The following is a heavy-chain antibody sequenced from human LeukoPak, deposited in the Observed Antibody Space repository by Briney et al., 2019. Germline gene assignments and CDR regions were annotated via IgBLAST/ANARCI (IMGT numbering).Heavy chain of an antibody. CDR3: AKERSPYYDILVTVIGAWFDP. Sequence: TGGSLRLSCAASGFTFSSYAMSWVRQAPGKGLEWVSAISGSGGSTYYADSVKGRFTISRDNSKNTLYLQMNSLRAEDTAVYYCAKERSPYYDILVTVIGAWFDPWGQGTLVTVSS. D-gene: IGHD3-9*01. CDR2: ISGSGGST. CDR1: GFTFSSYA. J-gene: IGHJ5*02. V-gene: IGHV3-23*01.